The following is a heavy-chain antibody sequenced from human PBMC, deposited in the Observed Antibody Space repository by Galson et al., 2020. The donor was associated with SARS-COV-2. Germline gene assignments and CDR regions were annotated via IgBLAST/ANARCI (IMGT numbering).Heavy chain of an antibody. CDR1: GGSISSYY. CDR3: ARDFAGGGDFDY. V-gene: IGHV4-59*01. D-gene: IGHD3-10*01. CDR2: IYYSGST. Sequence: SLSPTCTVSGGSISSYYWSWIRQTPGKGREWIGYIYYSGSTNYNPSLKSRVTISVDTSKNQFSLKLSSVTAADTAMYSCARDFAGGGDFDYWGQGTLVTVSS. J-gene: IGHJ4*02.